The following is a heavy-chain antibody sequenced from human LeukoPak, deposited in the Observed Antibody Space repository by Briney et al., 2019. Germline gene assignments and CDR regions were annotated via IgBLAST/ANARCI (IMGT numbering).Heavy chain of an antibody. J-gene: IGHJ4*02. CDR1: GGSFSGYY. D-gene: IGHD2-15*01. CDR2: INHSGST. V-gene: IGHV4-34*01. CDR3: ARGRLGYCSGGSCYLSDY. Sequence: PSETLSLTCAVYGGSFSGYYWSWIRQPPGKGLEWIGEINHSGSTNYNPSLKSRVTISVDTSKNQFSLKLSSVTAADTAVYYCARGRLGYCSGGSCYLSDYWGQGTLVTVSS.